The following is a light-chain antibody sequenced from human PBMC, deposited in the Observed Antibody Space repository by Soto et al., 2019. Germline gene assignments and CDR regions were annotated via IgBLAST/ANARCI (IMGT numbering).Light chain of an antibody. J-gene: IGLJ3*02. Sequence: QSDLTQPASVSGSPGQSITISCTGTSSDVGGYNYVSWYQQHPGKAPKLMIYDVSNRPSGVSNRFSGSKSGNTDSLTISGIQAEDEADYYGSSYTSSSTLPWVFGGGTKLTVL. V-gene: IGLV2-14*01. CDR1: SSDVGGYNY. CDR2: DVS. CDR3: SSYTSSSTLPWV.